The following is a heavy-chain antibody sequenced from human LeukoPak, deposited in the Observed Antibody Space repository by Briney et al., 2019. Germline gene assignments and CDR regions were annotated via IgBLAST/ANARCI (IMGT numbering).Heavy chain of an antibody. CDR1: GYIFTSSG. J-gene: IGHJ4*02. CDR2: ISAYNGNT. Sequence: GASVKVSCKASGYIFTSSGITWVRQAAGQGLEWMGWISAYNGNTNYAQKLQGRVTMPTDTSTRTAYMELRSLRSDDTAVYYCAKGRRLGYCSSTSCYLVYWGQGTLVTVSS. V-gene: IGHV1-18*01. CDR3: AKGRRLGYCSSTSCYLVY. D-gene: IGHD2-2*01.